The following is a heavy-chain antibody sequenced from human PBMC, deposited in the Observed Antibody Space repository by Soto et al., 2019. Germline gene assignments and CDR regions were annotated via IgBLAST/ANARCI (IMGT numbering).Heavy chain of an antibody. D-gene: IGHD3-3*01. Sequence: KVSCKASGGTLSSFINYPINWVRQAPGQGLEWMGGIVPNVGTVNYAQKFQGRVTITADKSTGTAYMEVSSLRSEDTALYYCARRDTSGFLRYFDNWGQGTLVTVSS. J-gene: IGHJ4*02. CDR2: IVPNVGTV. V-gene: IGHV1-69*06. CDR3: ARRDTSGFLRYFDN. CDR1: GGTLSSFINYP.